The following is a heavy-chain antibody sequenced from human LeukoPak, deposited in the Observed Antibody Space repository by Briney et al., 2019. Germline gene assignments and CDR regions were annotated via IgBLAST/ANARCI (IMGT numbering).Heavy chain of an antibody. D-gene: IGHD3-22*01. CDR3: ARDRSPDSSGYYSNWFDP. CDR2: IYYSGST. J-gene: IGHJ5*02. Sequence: SETLSLTCSVSGGSVSGTNYYWAWIRQPPEKGLEWIGTIYYSGSTYYNVSLKSRVTISVDTSKNQFSLKLSSVTAADTAVYYCARDRSPDSSGYYSNWFDPWGQGTLVTVSS. V-gene: IGHV4-39*07. CDR1: GGSVSGTNYY.